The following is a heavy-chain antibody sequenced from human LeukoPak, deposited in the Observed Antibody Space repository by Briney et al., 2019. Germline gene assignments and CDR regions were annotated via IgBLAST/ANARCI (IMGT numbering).Heavy chain of an antibody. J-gene: IGHJ4*02. Sequence: PGGSLRLSCAASGFTFSTYDMTWVRQAPGKGLEWVSYISSSGSTIYYADSVKGRFTISRDNAKNSLYLQMNSLRAEDTAVYYCARGPFDIVVVVAATFEYWGQGTLVTVSS. CDR3: ARGPFDIVVVVAATFEY. D-gene: IGHD2-15*01. CDR2: ISSSGSTI. CDR1: GFTFSTYD. V-gene: IGHV3-48*03.